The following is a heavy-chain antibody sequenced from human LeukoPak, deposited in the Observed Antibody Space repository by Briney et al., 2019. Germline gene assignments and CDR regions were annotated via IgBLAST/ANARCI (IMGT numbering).Heavy chain of an antibody. CDR2: ISAYNGNT. Sequence: EASVKVSCKASGYTFTSYGISWVRQAPGQGLEWMGWISAYNGNTNYAQKLQGRVTMTTDTSTSTAYMGLRSLRSDDTAVYYCARHTRIAAAGTSFDYWGQGTLVTVSS. CDR3: ARHTRIAAAGTSFDY. V-gene: IGHV1-18*01. CDR1: GYTFTSYG. D-gene: IGHD6-13*01. J-gene: IGHJ4*02.